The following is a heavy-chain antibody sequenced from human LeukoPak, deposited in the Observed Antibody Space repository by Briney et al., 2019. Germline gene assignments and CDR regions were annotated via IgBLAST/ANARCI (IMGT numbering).Heavy chain of an antibody. CDR1: GFTFTRYW. J-gene: IGHJ4*02. D-gene: IGHD6-6*01. Sequence: PGGSLTLSCATSGFTFTRYWMRWIRQSPGKGLEWVAHTNVDRSQQYYLDSGEGRFTISRDNAKTSLYLQMNNLRAEDTAVYYCSNGIYSSSYWGQGTPVTVSS. CDR2: TNVDRSQQ. CDR3: SNGIYSSSY. V-gene: IGHV3-7*01.